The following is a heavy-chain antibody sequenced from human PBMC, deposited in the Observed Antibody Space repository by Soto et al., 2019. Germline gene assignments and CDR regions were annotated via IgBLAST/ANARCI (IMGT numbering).Heavy chain of an antibody. D-gene: IGHD4-17*01. Sequence: EVQVVESGGGLVQPGGSLRLSCAASGIIFSRYWTHWVRQAPGKGLVWVSRISPDGSRTSYADSVKGRFTISRDNAKNTLSLQVNSLRVDDTAVYYCAGHGDYDAFDIWGQGTMVTVSS. CDR2: ISPDGSRT. J-gene: IGHJ3*02. CDR1: GIIFSRYW. V-gene: IGHV3-74*01. CDR3: AGHGDYDAFDI.